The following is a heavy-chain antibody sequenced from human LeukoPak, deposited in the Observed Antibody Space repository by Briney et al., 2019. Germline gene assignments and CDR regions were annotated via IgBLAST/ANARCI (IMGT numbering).Heavy chain of an antibody. CDR1: GFTFSDYS. J-gene: IGHJ6*04. CDR3: AELGITMIGGV. D-gene: IGHD3-10*02. CDR2: ISSSGSTI. V-gene: IGHV3-48*03. Sequence: GGSLRLSCAASGFTFSDYSMNWVRQATGKGLEWVSYISSSGSTIYYADSVKGRFTISRDNAKNSLYLQMNSLRVEDTAVYYCAELGITMIGGVWGKGTTVTISS.